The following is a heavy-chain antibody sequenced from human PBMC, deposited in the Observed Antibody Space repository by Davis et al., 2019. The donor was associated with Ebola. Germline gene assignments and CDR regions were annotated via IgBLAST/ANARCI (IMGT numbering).Heavy chain of an antibody. V-gene: IGHV1-2*02. Sequence: ASVKVSCKASGYTFTGSYMHWVRQAPGQGLEWMGWINPNSGGTNYAQKFQGRVTMTRDTSISTAYMELSRLRSDDTAVYYCARQGADYDSSGYFQLNWFDPWGQGTLVTVSS. J-gene: IGHJ5*02. CDR1: GYTFTGSY. D-gene: IGHD3-22*01. CDR3: ARQGADYDSSGYFQLNWFDP. CDR2: INPNSGGT.